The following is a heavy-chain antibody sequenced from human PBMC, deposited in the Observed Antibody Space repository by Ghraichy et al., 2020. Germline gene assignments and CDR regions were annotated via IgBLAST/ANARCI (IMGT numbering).Heavy chain of an antibody. D-gene: IGHD1-1*01. CDR3: ARDRYNWNDVGGDAFDI. CDR1: GGSISSYY. J-gene: IGHJ3*02. V-gene: IGHV4-4*07. CDR2: IYTSGST. Sequence: SETLSLTCTVSGGSISSYYWSWIRQPAGKGLEWIGRIYTSGSTNYNPSLKSRVTMSVDTSKNQFSLKLSSVTAADTAVYYCARDRYNWNDVGGDAFDIWGKGQWSPSLQ.